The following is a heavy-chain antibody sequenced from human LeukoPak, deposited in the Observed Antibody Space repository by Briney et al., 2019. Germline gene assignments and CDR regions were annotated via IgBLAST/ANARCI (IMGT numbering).Heavy chain of an antibody. CDR1: GFTFSSYA. J-gene: IGHJ4*02. D-gene: IGHD5-12*01. CDR3: AKDKRGYSGYSYLDY. V-gene: IGHV3-30-3*01. CDR2: ISYDGSNK. Sequence: GGSLRLSCAASGFTFSSYAMHWVRQAPGKGLEWVAVISYDGSNKYYADSVKGRFTISRDNSKNTLYLQMNSLRAEDTAVYYCAKDKRGYSGYSYLDYWGQGTLVTVSS.